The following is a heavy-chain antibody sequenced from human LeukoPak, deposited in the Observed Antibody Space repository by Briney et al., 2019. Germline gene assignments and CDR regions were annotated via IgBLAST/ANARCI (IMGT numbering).Heavy chain of an antibody. V-gene: IGHV3-23*01. Sequence: PGGSLRLSCAASGFTFSSYAMSWVRQAPGKGLEWVSAITGDSYSTYYADTVKGRFTISRDNSKNTLYLQMNSLRAEDTAVYYCGKDYDSSGYYFFWFDPWGQGTLVTVSS. CDR1: GFTFSSYA. D-gene: IGHD3-22*01. J-gene: IGHJ5*02. CDR3: GKDYDSSGYYFFWFDP. CDR2: ITGDSYST.